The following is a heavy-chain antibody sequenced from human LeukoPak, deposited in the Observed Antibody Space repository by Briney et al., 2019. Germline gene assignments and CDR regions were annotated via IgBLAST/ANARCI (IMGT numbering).Heavy chain of an antibody. J-gene: IGHJ4*02. CDR2: ISGSGGST. V-gene: IGHV3-23*01. Sequence: GGSLSLSCAASGLTFISYAMSWVRQAPGKGLEWVSAISGSGGSTYYADSVKGRFTISRDNSKNTLYLQMNSLRAEDTAVYYCAKDLEFHLNYFDYWGQGTLVTVSS. CDR3: AKDLEFHLNYFDY. CDR1: GLTFISYA. D-gene: IGHD3-3*01.